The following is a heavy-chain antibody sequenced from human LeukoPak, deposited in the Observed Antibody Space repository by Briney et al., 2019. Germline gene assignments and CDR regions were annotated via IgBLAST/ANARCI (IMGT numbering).Heavy chain of an antibody. D-gene: IGHD2-8*01. Sequence: PSETLSLTCGVSGGSISNTNWWSWVRQPPGQGLEWIGEISLTGLTHYNPSLESRVTVSLDKSKNQLSLNLTSVTAADTAVYYCSRENGAFSPFGYWGQGTPVTVSS. CDR2: ISLTGLT. CDR1: GGSISNTNW. J-gene: IGHJ4*02. CDR3: SRENGAFSPFGY. V-gene: IGHV4-4*02.